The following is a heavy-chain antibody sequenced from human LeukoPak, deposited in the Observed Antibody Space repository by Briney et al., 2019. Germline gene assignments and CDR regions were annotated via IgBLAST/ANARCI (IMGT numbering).Heavy chain of an antibody. CDR2: IIPIFGTA. Sequence: SVKVSCKASGGTFSSYAISWVRQAPGQGLEWMGGIIPIFGTANYAQKFQGRVTITADKSTSTAYMELSSLRSEDTAVYYCARFGDYYGSGSYYIYWGQGTLVTVSS. CDR3: ARFGDYYGSGSYYIY. J-gene: IGHJ4*02. CDR1: GGTFSSYA. V-gene: IGHV1-69*06. D-gene: IGHD3-10*01.